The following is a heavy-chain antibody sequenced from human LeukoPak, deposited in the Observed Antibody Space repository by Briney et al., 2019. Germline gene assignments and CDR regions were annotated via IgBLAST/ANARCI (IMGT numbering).Heavy chain of an antibody. Sequence: SETLSLTCTVSGGSISSYYWSWIRQPPGKGLEWIGYSYYSGSTNYNPSLKSRGTISLDTSKHQFSLKLNSLTAAATAVYYCARGGLSSGWYGWGQGTLVTVSS. V-gene: IGHV4-59*01. D-gene: IGHD6-19*01. CDR3: ARGGLSSGWYG. J-gene: IGHJ4*02. CDR1: GGSISSYY. CDR2: SYYSGST.